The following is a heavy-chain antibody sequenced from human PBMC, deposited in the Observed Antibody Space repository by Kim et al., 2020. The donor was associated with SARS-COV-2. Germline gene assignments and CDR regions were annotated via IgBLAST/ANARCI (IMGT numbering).Heavy chain of an antibody. D-gene: IGHD3-3*01. CDR3: ARDEWLFPHYFDY. J-gene: IGHJ4*02. V-gene: IGHV3-33*01. Sequence: GGSLRLSCAASGFTFSSYGMHWVRQAPGKGLEWVAVIWYDGSNKYYADSVKGRFTISRDNSKNTLYLQMNSLRAEDTAVYYCARDEWLFPHYFDYWGQGTLVTVSS. CDR1: GFTFSSYG. CDR2: IWYDGSNK.